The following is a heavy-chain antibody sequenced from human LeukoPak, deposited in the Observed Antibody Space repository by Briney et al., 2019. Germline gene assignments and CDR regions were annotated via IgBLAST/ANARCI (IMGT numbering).Heavy chain of an antibody. CDR2: ISSSGSTI. CDR1: GLTFSSYE. Sequence: GGSLRLSCAASGLTFSSYEMNWVRQAPGKGLEWVSYISSSGSTIYYADSVKGRFTISRDNAKNSLYLQMNSLRAEDTAVYYCARDILGWNDVDYFDYWGQGTLVTVSS. J-gene: IGHJ4*02. V-gene: IGHV3-48*03. D-gene: IGHD1-1*01. CDR3: ARDILGWNDVDYFDY.